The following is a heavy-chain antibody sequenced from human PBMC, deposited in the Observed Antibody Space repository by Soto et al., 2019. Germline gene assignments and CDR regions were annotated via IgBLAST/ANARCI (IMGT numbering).Heavy chain of an antibody. CDR3: GGEGWGRCDG. CDR2: ISGGASDK. D-gene: IGHD3-16*01. V-gene: IGHV3-7*01. CDR1: GFMFSAYW. J-gene: IGHJ4*02. Sequence: EVQLVESGGRLVQPGGSLRLSCAASGFMFSAYWMSWVRQNPGKGLEWVATISGGASDKFYVDSVKGRFTVSRDDRKNTRDLQMDSGGDEEAAVDCWGGEGWGRCDGGGEGTLVTVAS.